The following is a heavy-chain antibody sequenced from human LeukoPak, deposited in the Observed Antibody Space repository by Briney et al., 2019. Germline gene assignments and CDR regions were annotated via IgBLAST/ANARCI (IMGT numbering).Heavy chain of an antibody. D-gene: IGHD2-2*01. CDR2: IYHSGST. V-gene: IGHV4-30-2*01. Sequence: PSETLSLTCTVSGGSISSGGYYWSWIRQPPGKGLEWIGYIYHSGSTYYNPSLKSRVTISVDRSKNQFSLKLSSVTAADTAVYYCASMDCSSTSCYRDGGYYFDYWGQGTLVTVSS. CDR3: ASMDCSSTSCYRDGGYYFDY. J-gene: IGHJ4*02. CDR1: GGSISSGGYY.